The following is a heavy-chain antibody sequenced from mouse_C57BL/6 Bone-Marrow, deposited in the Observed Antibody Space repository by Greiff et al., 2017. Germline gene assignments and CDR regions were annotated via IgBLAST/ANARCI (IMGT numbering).Heavy chain of an antibody. CDR2: IDPETGGT. V-gene: IGHV1-15*01. CDR3: IRQFSWGNFSMDY. J-gene: IGHJ4*01. D-gene: IGHD2-1*01. CDR1: GYTFTDYE. Sequence: QVQLQQSGAELVRPGASVTLSCKASGYTFTDYEMHWVKQTPVHGLEWIGAIDPETGGTAYNQKFKGKAILTADKSSSTAYMELRSLTSEDSAVYYCIRQFSWGNFSMDYWGQGTSVTVSS.